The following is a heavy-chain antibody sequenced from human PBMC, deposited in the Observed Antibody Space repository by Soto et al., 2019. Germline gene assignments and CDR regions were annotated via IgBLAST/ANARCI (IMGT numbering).Heavy chain of an antibody. CDR1: GFTFGSYD. Sequence: EVQLLESGGGLVQPGGSLRLSCATSGFTFGSYDMSWVRQAPGKGLEWVSTFSGSGGSTYYADSVKGRFTISRDNSKNTVYLQKNSLRAEDTAVYYCAKDRRGGYCSGGRCYSPDYWGQGTLVTVSS. V-gene: IGHV3-23*01. J-gene: IGHJ4*02. CDR3: AKDRRGGYCSGGRCYSPDY. CDR2: FSGSGGST. D-gene: IGHD2-15*01.